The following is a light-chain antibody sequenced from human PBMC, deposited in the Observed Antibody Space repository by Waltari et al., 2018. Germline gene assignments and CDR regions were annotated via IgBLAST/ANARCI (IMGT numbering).Light chain of an antibody. CDR3: QSLDTSDHWV. V-gene: IGLV3-10*01. CDR2: ADS. J-gene: IGLJ3*02. CDR1: ALPKKY. Sequence: SYELTQPPSVSVSPGQTARITCSGDALPKKYAYWYQQKSGQAPVMVIYADSKRLSGIPERLSASSSGTMATLTITGAQVEDEADYYCQSLDTSDHWVFGGGTKLTVL.